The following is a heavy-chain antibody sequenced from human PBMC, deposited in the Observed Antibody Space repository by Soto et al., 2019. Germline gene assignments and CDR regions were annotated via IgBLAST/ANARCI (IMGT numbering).Heavy chain of an antibody. D-gene: IGHD6-19*01. CDR3: CRLRYSSGWYPDY. J-gene: IGHJ4*02. Sequence: GGSLRLSCAASGFTVSSNYMSWVRQAPGKGLEWVSVIYSGGSTYYADSVKGRFTISRDNSKNTLYLQMNSLRAEDTAIYYCCRLRYSSGWYPDYWGQGTLVTVSS. CDR2: IYSGGST. CDR1: GFTVSSNY. V-gene: IGHV3-66*04.